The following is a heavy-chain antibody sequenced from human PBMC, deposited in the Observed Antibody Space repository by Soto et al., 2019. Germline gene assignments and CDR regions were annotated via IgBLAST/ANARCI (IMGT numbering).Heavy chain of an antibody. CDR3: ARDQGSYGYLGYFDY. Sequence: GGSLRLSCAASGFTFSSYNMNWVRQAPGKGLEWVSFISGTGTYIYYADSLQGRFTISRDNAKHSLYLQMNSLTDEDTAVYYCARDQGSYGYLGYFDYWGQGILVTVSS. J-gene: IGHJ4*02. CDR1: GFTFSSYN. CDR2: ISGTGTYI. D-gene: IGHD5-18*01. V-gene: IGHV3-21*01.